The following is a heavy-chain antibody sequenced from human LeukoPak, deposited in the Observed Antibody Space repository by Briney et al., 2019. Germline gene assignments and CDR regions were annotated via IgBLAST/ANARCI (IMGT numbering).Heavy chain of an antibody. V-gene: IGHV4-59*01. CDR3: ARGRFPADIAVVPAALVPFDI. CDR2: IYYSRST. J-gene: IGHJ3*02. Sequence: SETLSLTCTVSGGSISSYYWSWIRQPPGKGLEWIGYIYYSRSTNYNPSLKSRVTISVDTSKNQFSLKLSSVTAADTAVYYCARGRFPADIAVVPAALVPFDIWGQGTMVTVSS. CDR1: GGSISSYY. D-gene: IGHD2-2*01.